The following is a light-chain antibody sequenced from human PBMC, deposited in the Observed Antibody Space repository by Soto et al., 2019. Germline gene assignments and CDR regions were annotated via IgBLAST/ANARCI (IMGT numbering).Light chain of an antibody. Sequence: QSVLTQPPSVSAAPGQKVTISCSGSSSNIRGNSVSWYQQLPGTAPKLLIYDDNKRPSGIPDRFSGSKSGTSATLGITGFKTGDEADYYCGSWDSSLSVYVFGTGTNVTAL. J-gene: IGLJ1*01. CDR2: DDN. CDR3: GSWDSSLSVYV. CDR1: SSNIRGNS. V-gene: IGLV1-51*01.